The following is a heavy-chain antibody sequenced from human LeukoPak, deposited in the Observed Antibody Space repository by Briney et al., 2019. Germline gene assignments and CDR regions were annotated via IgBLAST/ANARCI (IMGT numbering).Heavy chain of an antibody. J-gene: IGHJ4*02. Sequence: PGGSLRLSCAASGFTFSSYAMSWVRQAPGKGLEWVSAISGSGGSTYYADSVKGRFAISRDNSKNTLYLQMNSLRAEDTAVYYCACELGYCSSTSCCDYWGQGTLVTVSS. V-gene: IGHV3-23*01. CDR1: GFTFSSYA. CDR2: ISGSGGST. D-gene: IGHD2-2*01. CDR3: ACELGYCSSTSCCDY.